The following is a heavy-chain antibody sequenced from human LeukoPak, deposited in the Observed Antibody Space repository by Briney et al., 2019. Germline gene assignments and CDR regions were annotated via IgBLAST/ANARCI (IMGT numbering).Heavy chain of an antibody. J-gene: IGHJ6*03. V-gene: IGHV3-48*01. Sequence: GGSLRLSCAASGFTFSNYSINWVRPAPGKGLGWVSYISSSSNSIYYADSVKGRFTISRDNAKNSLFLQMNSLRAEDTAVYYCARDGVVCSSSSCYREAYYYYMDVWGKGTTVTVSS. CDR3: ARDGVVCSSSSCYREAYYYYMDV. D-gene: IGHD2-2*01. CDR2: ISSSSNSI. CDR1: GFTFSNYS.